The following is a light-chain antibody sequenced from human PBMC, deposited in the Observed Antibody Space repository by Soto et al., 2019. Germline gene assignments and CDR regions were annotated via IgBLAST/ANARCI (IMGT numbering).Light chain of an antibody. CDR2: GAS. V-gene: IGKV3D-15*01. CDR1: QGIGST. J-gene: IGKJ5*01. Sequence: IVITLSPATLSVSSGEAATLSCRASQGIGSTLAWYQQKPGQAPRLLIYGASSRATGIPDRFSGSGSGTDFTLTISSLQPEDFATYFCQQSHRTPLTFGRGTRLAIK. CDR3: QQSHRTPLT.